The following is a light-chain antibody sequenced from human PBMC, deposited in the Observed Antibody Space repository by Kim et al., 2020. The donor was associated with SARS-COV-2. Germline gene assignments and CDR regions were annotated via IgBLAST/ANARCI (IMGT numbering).Light chain of an antibody. Sequence: GQSITISCTGTSGDVSLYDYVSWYQQHPAGVPNLIIYGVSKRPSGVSHRLSASKSGNTASLTISGLQHEDEDHYYCTSYTSSDTWIFGGGTQLTVL. CDR3: TSYTSSDTWI. CDR2: GVS. CDR1: SGDVSLYDY. J-gene: IGLJ2*01. V-gene: IGLV2-14*03.